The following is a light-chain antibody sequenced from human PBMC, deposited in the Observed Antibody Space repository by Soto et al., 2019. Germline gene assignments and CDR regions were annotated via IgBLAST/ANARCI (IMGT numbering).Light chain of an antibody. CDR3: QQYKNWPPLT. CDR2: GAS. V-gene: IGKV3-15*01. J-gene: IGKJ4*01. CDR1: QSVSSN. Sequence: ETVMTQSPASLSASPGERATLSCRASQSVSSNLAWYQQKPGQAPRLLIYGASTRATGIPARFSGSGSGTDFTLTISSLQSEDFAVYFCQQYKNWPPLTFGGGTKVEIK.